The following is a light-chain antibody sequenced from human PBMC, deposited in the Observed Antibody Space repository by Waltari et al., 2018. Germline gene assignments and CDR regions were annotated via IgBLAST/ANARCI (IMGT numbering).Light chain of an antibody. CDR2: GNN. CDR3: QSYDSSLSGSV. CDR1: SSSIGAGHD. V-gene: IGLV1-40*01. Sequence: QSVLTQPPSVSGAPGQRVTISCTGSSSSIGAGHDVNWYQQLPGTAPKLPIYGNNNRPSGVPDRFSGSKSGTSASLAITGLQAEDEADYYCQSYDSSLSGSVFGGGTILTVL. J-gene: IGLJ2*01.